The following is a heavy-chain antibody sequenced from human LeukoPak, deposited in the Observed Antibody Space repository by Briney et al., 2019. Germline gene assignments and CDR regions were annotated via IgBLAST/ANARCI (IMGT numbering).Heavy chain of an antibody. D-gene: IGHD3-22*01. CDR3: ARDRFGDDSSGYYYDYFDY. Sequence: GGSLRLSCAASGFTFDDYGMNRVRQAPGKGLEWVSGINWNGDNTDYADSVKGRFTISRDNAKNSLYLEMDSLRAEDTALYYCARDRFGDDSSGYYYDYFDYWGQGTLVTVSS. V-gene: IGHV3-20*04. CDR2: INWNGDNT. J-gene: IGHJ4*02. CDR1: GFTFDDYG.